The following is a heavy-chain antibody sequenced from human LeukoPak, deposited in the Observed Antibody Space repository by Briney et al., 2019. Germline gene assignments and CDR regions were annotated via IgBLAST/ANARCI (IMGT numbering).Heavy chain of an antibody. J-gene: IGHJ5*02. V-gene: IGHV1-2*02. CDR1: GYTFTGYY. CDR3: ARGIASTSCYGPSCNWFDP. D-gene: IGHD2-2*01. CDR2: INPNSGGT. Sequence: ASVKVSCKASGYTFTGYYMHWVRQAPGQGLEWMGWINPNSGGTNYAQKFQGRVTMTRDTSISTAYMELSSLRSDDTAIYYCARGIASTSCYGPSCNWFDPWGQGTPVTVSS.